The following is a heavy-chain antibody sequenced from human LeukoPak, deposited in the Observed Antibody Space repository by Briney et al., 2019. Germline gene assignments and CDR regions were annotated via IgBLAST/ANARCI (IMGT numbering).Heavy chain of an antibody. CDR1: GGSITSYY. D-gene: IGHD3-10*01. J-gene: IGHJ3*02. Sequence: SETLSLTCTVSGGSITSYYWSWIRLPAGKGLEWIGRIHTSGSTHYNPSLKSRVTMSGDTSKNQFSLKLSSVTAADTAVYYCAKSNGYGLVDIWGQGTMVTVSS. V-gene: IGHV4-4*07. CDR3: AKSNGYGLVDI. CDR2: IHTSGST.